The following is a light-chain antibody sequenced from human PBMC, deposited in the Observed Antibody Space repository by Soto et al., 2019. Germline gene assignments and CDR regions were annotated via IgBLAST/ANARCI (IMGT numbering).Light chain of an antibody. J-gene: IGKJ4*01. V-gene: IGKV3-11*01. CDR1: QSVGSY. Sequence: LFRQGPACLSLAPGGSATLSCIDSQSVGSYLAWYQHKPGQAPRLIISDAYNRATGIPATFSGSGSETDFSLPTSSLEPADSAVYYCQQRSNWPSLTCGGGTKVDIK. CDR2: DAY. CDR3: QQRSNWPSLT.